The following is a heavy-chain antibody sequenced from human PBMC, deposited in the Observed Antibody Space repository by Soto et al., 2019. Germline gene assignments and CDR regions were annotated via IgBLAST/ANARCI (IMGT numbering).Heavy chain of an antibody. D-gene: IGHD6-19*01. CDR2: INVYRGNT. V-gene: IGHV1-18*01. CDR3: AREVVSSGYYFFWFDP. Sequence: GASVKVSCKSSGYTFSNYGIAWVRQAPGQGLEGVGWINVYRGNTNYAQKVQGRVTMTADTSTNTAYMELTSLRSDDTAVYFCAREVVSSGYYFFWFDPWGQGTLVTVSS. J-gene: IGHJ5*02. CDR1: GYTFSNYG.